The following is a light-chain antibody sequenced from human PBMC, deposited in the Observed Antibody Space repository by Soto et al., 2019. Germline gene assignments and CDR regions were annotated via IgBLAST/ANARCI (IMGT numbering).Light chain of an antibody. CDR3: SSYTSSSNVV. CDR2: EVS. CDR1: SSDVGGYNY. Sequence: QLVLTQPASVSGSPGQSITISCTGTSSDVGGYNYVSWYQQHPGKAPKLMIYEVSNRPSGVSNRFSGSKSGNTASLTISGLQAEDEADYYCSSYTSSSNVVFGGGTKVTVL. V-gene: IGLV2-14*01. J-gene: IGLJ2*01.